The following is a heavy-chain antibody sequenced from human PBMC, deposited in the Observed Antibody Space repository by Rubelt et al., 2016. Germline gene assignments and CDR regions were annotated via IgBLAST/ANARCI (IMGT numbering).Heavy chain of an antibody. V-gene: IGHV1-69*08. J-gene: IGHJ4*02. CDR1: GGSFNSEA. Sequence: QVQLVQSGAAVKKPGSSVRVSCKASGGSFNSEAISWVRQAPGQGHEWMGRIIPLLDTPSYAKKFQGRVTIGAENSTTQVCMDVRGLRYEETAMYYVARAGRYDNFDLGGQGTLGSVSS. CDR3: ARAGRYDNFDL. D-gene: IGHD2-2*01. CDR2: IIPLLDTP.